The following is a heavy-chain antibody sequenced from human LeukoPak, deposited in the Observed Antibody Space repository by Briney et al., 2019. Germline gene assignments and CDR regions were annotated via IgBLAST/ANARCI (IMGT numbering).Heavy chain of an antibody. CDR1: GGSFSGYY. V-gene: IGHV4-34*01. Sequence: SETLSLTCAVYGGSFSGYYWSWIRQPPGKGLEWIGEINHSGSTNYNPSLKSRVTISVDTSKNQFSLKLSSVTAADTAVYYCARQLVGSILYWFDPWGQGTLATVSS. CDR3: ARQLVGSILYWFDP. D-gene: IGHD6-6*01. CDR2: INHSGST. J-gene: IGHJ5*02.